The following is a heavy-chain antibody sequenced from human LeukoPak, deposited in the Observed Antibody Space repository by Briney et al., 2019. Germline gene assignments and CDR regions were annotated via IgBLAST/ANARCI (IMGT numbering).Heavy chain of an antibody. J-gene: IGHJ6*02. CDR3: THEVAAMPFPNWDYYGMDV. Sequence: GTSVKVSCKASGFTFTSSAMQWVRQARGQRLEWIGWIVVGSGNTNYAQKFQERVTITRDMSTSTAYMELSSLRSEDTAVYYCTHEVAAMPFPNWDYYGMDVWGQGTTVTVSS. CDR1: GFTFTSSA. CDR2: IVVGSGNT. D-gene: IGHD1-26*01. V-gene: IGHV1-58*02.